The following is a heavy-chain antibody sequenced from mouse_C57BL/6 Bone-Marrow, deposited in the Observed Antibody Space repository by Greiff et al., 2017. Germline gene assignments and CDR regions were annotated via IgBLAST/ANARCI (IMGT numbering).Heavy chain of an antibody. J-gene: IGHJ3*01. CDR3: AREDGDVPWFAY. CDR1: GYTFTSYW. CDR2: LDPSDSET. V-gene: IGHV1-52*01. Sequence: QVQLQQPGAELVRPGSSVKLSCKASGYTFTSYWMHWVKQRPIQGLEWIGNLDPSDSETYYNQKFKDKATFTVDKSSSTAYMQLSSLTSEDSEVYVCAREDGDVPWFAYWGQGTLVTVSA. D-gene: IGHD2-13*01.